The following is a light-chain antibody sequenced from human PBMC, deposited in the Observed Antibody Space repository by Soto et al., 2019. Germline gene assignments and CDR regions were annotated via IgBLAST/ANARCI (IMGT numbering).Light chain of an antibody. Sequence: DIQMTQSPSTLSASVGDRVTITCRASQSIGEYLAWYQQKPGTAPKLLISKASFLETGVPSRFSGSESGTEFILRISSLQPEDIGTYFCQQSHMTPLPFGGGTKVEI. J-gene: IGKJ4*01. CDR2: KAS. V-gene: IGKV1-5*03. CDR1: QSIGEY. CDR3: QQSHMTPLP.